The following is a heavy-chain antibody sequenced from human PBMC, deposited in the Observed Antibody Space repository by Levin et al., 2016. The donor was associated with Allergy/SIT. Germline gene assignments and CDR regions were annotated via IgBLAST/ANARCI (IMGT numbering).Heavy chain of an antibody. Sequence: SVKVSCKASEGTFTMYALSWVRQAPGQGPEWMGRVFPIADIATYAPNFQARVTINADKSTNTVFMELTSLRSDDTAVYYCAADLVGGMAFDYWGQGTLVTVSS. CDR3: AADLVGGMAFDY. J-gene: IGHJ4*02. CDR2: VFPIADIA. V-gene: IGHV1-69*04. CDR1: EGTFTMYA. D-gene: IGHD1-26*01.